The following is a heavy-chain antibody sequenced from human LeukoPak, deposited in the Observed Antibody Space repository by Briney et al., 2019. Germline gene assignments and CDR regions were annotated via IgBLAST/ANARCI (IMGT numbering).Heavy chain of an antibody. CDR1: GYTFTSYA. V-gene: IGHV1-3*01. D-gene: IGHD4-17*01. CDR3: ARGDYGDYYLGY. J-gene: IGHJ4*02. Sequence: ASVKVSCKASGYTFTSYAMHWVRQAPGQRLEWMGWINAGNGNTKYSQKFQGRVTITRDTSASTAYMELSSLRSEDTAVYCCARGDYGDYYLGYWGQGTLVTVSS. CDR2: INAGNGNT.